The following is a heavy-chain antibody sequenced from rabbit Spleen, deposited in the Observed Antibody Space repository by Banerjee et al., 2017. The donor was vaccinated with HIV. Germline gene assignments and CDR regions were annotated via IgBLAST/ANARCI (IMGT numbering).Heavy chain of an antibody. D-gene: IGHD1-1*01. CDR1: GFDLSIYYW. J-gene: IGHJ6*01. CDR2: INAGDTNT. CDR3: ARDTSSSFSSYGMDL. Sequence: SLEESGGDLVKPGASLTLTCTASGFDLSIYYWICWVRQAPGKGLEWIACINAGDTNTYYASWVNGRFTIPKTSSTTVSLQMNSLTAADTATYFCARDTSSSFSSYGMDLWGPGTLVTVS. V-gene: IGHV1S40*01.